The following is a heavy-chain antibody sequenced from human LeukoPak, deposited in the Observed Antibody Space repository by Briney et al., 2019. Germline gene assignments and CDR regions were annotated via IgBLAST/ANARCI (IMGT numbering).Heavy chain of an antibody. CDR3: ASYTGNDAFDI. J-gene: IGHJ3*02. CDR2: IYTSGST. Sequence: SQTLSLTCTVSGGSISSGSYYWSWLRQPAGTGLEWIGRIYTSGSTNYNPSLKSRVTISVDTSKNQFSLKLSSVTAADTAVYYCASYTGNDAFDIWGQGTMVTVSS. CDR1: GGSISSGSYY. V-gene: IGHV4-61*02. D-gene: IGHD2-2*02.